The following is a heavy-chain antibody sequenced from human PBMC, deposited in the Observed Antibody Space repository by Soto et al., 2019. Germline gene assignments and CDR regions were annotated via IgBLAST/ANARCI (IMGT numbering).Heavy chain of an antibody. V-gene: IGHV4-59*12. Sequence: SETLSLTCTVSGGSISSYYWSWIRQPPGKGLEWIGYIYYSGSTNYNPSLKSRVTISVDTSKNQFSLKLSSVTAADTAVYYCARGYPLNYDILTGYYVFDYWGQGSVVTSPQ. CDR1: GGSISSYY. D-gene: IGHD3-9*01. J-gene: IGHJ4*02. CDR3: ARGYPLNYDILTGYYVFDY. CDR2: IYYSGST.